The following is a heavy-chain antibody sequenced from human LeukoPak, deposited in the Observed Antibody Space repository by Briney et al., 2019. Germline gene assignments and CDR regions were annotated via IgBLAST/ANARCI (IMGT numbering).Heavy chain of an antibody. CDR2: INSDGSST. V-gene: IGHV3-74*01. J-gene: IGHJ4*02. CDR3: ARGAAAYFDY. CDR1: GLTFSNYV. D-gene: IGHD6-13*01. Sequence: GRSLRLSCAASGLTFSNYVFHWVRQAPGKGLVWVSRINSDGSSTSYADSVKGRFTFSRDNAKNTLYLQMNSLRAEDTAVYYCARGAAAYFDYWGQGTLVTVSS.